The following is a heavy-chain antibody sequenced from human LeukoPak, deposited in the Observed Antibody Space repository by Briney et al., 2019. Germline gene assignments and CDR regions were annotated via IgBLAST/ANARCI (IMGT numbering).Heavy chain of an antibody. D-gene: IGHD3-10*01. Sequence: GGSLRLSCAASGFTFNSYVMSWVRQAPEKGLEWVSTISDSGGNTYYPDSVKGRFTISRDNPNTTLYLQMNSLRAEDTAIYFCATSMVRVNYFDYWGQGALVTVSS. J-gene: IGHJ4*02. CDR1: GFTFNSYV. V-gene: IGHV3-23*01. CDR2: ISDSGGNT. CDR3: ATSMVRVNYFDY.